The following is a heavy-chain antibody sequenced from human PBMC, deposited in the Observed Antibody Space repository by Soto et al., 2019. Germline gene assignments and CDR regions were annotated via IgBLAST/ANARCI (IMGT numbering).Heavy chain of an antibody. CDR1: GYTFTNYY. J-gene: IGHJ4*02. CDR2: INPNGGST. Sequence: QVQLMQSGAEVKKPGASVRVSCKASGYTFTNYYVHWVRQAPGQGLEWMGFINPNGGSTTYAQKFQGRFAVTTDTSTRTVYMQLSSRRSEDTAVFSCARSAPYDYWGQGTRVTVSS. V-gene: IGHV1-46*01. CDR3: ARSAPYDY.